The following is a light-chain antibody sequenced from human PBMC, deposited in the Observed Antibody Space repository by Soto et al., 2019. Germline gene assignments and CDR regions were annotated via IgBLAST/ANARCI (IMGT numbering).Light chain of an antibody. CDR2: DAS. Sequence: IQMTKSPSNLSPSRGDRGGITCRASQSISGWLAWYQQKPGKAPKLLIYDASSLESGVPSRFGGIGSGTEFTLSISSMQPDDFATYYCQQYNSYGTFGQGTKVDIK. CDR3: QQYNSYGT. CDR1: QSISGW. V-gene: IGKV1-5*01. J-gene: IGKJ1*01.